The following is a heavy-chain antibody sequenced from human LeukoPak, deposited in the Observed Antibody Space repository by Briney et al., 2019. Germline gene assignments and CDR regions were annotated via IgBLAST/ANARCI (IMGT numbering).Heavy chain of an antibody. CDR2: FDPEDGET. D-gene: IGHD3-10*01. J-gene: IGHJ4*02. CDR3: ATGMMVRGSLDY. Sequence: ASAKVSCKVSGYTLTELSMHWVRQAPGKGLEWMGGFDPEDGETIYAQKFQGRVTMTEDTSTDTAYMELSSLRSEDTAVYYCATGMMVRGSLDYWGQGTLVTVSS. CDR1: GYTLTELS. V-gene: IGHV1-24*01.